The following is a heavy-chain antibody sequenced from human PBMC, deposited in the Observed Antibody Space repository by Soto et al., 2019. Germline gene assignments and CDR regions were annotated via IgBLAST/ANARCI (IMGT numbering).Heavy chain of an antibody. CDR2: INYSGST. CDR1: GGSISSRSYY. D-gene: IGHD3-10*01. J-gene: IGHJ6*03. V-gene: IGHV4-39*01. Sequence: SETLSLTCTVSGGSISSRSYYWGWIRQPPGKGLEWIGSINYSGSTYYNPSLKSRVTISVDTSKNQLSLKLSSVTAADTAVYYCARRGITMVRGVIIGHYYYYYMDVWGKGTTVTVSS. CDR3: ARRGITMVRGVIIGHYYYYYMDV.